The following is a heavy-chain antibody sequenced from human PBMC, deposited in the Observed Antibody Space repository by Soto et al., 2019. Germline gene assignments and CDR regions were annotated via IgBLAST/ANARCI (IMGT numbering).Heavy chain of an antibody. CDR1: GFTVSSNY. CDR2: TRGKAQSYTT. D-gene: IGHD6-13*01. V-gene: IGHV3-72*01. J-gene: IGHJ4*02. CDR3: ARIYSTSWYGSFFDY. Sequence: WGSLRLSCAASGFTVSSNYMSWVRQAPGKGLEWVGRTRGKAQSYTTEYAASVKGRFTISRDDSMNSLYLQMNSLKTEDTAVYYCARIYSTSWYGSFFDYCGQGTLVTVS.